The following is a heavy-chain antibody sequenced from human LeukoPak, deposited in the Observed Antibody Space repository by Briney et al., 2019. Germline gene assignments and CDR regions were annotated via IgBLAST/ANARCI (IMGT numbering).Heavy chain of an antibody. CDR3: ARQGLDGDYVDY. D-gene: IGHD4-17*01. V-gene: IGHV5-10-1*01. CDR2: IDPSDSYT. J-gene: IGHJ4*02. Sequence: GESLKISCKGSGYSFTSYWINWVRQMPGKGLEWTGRIDPSDSYTNYSPPFQGHVTISTDKSISTAYLQWSSLKASDTAMYYCARQGLDGDYVDYWGQGTLVTVSS. CDR1: GYSFTSYW.